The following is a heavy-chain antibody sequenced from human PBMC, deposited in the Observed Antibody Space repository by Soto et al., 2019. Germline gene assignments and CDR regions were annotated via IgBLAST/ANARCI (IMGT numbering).Heavy chain of an antibody. Sequence: GESLKISCKGSGYSFAGYWITWVRQKPGKGLEWMGRIDPSDSQTYYSPSFRGHVTISATKSITTVFLQWSSLRASDTAMYYCARQIYDSDTGPNFQYYFESWGQGTPVTVSS. CDR3: ARQIYDSDTGPNFQYYFES. CDR1: GYSFAGYW. CDR2: IDPSDSQT. D-gene: IGHD3-22*01. J-gene: IGHJ4*02. V-gene: IGHV5-10-1*01.